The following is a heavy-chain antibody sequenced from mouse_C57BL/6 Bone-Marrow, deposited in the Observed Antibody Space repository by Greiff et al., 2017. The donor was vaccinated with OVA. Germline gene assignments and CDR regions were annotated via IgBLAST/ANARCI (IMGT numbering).Heavy chain of an antibody. J-gene: IGHJ3*01. Sequence: VKLQESGAELVKPGASVKISCKASGYAFSSYWMNWVKQRPGKGLEWIGQIYPGDGDTNYNGKFKGKATLTADKSSSTAYMQLSSLTSEDSAVYFCARGPAYYSNYDLFAYWGQGTLVTVSA. CDR2: IYPGDGDT. D-gene: IGHD2-5*01. V-gene: IGHV1-80*01. CDR3: ARGPAYYSNYDLFAY. CDR1: GYAFSSYW.